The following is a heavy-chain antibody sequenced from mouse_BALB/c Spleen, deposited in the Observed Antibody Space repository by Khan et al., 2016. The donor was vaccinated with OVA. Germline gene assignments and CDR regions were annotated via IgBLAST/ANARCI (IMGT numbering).Heavy chain of an antibody. D-gene: IGHD1-1*01. Sequence: QVQLQQSGPELAKPGASVKMSCKASGYTFTDYVINWVKQRTGQGLEWIGDIYPGSGSTYYNEKFKGKAKLTADKSSNTAYMQLSSLTHEDSAVYFCARGGYSVFAYWGQGTMVTVSA. J-gene: IGHJ3*01. CDR1: GYTFTDYV. CDR3: ARGGYSVFAY. CDR2: IYPGSGST. V-gene: IGHV1-81*01.